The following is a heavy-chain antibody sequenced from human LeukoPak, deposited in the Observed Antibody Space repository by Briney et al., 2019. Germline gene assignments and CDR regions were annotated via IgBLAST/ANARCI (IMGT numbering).Heavy chain of an antibody. J-gene: IGHJ4*02. Sequence: SETLSLTCTVSGGSISSSSYYWGWIRQPPGKGLEWIGSIYYSGSTYYNPSLKSRVTISVDTSKNQFSLKLSSVTAADTAVYYCARYKGLYFDYWGQGTLVTVSS. V-gene: IGHV4-39*07. D-gene: IGHD1-14*01. CDR2: IYYSGST. CDR3: ARYKGLYFDY. CDR1: GGSISSSSYY.